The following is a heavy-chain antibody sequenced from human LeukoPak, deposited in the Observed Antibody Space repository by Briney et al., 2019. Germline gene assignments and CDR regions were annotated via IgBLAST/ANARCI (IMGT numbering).Heavy chain of an antibody. CDR1: GYTFTSYA. D-gene: IGHD3-9*01. J-gene: IGHJ3*02. CDR2: MNPNSGNT. Sequence: VASVKVSCKASGYTFTSYAINWVPQGTGQGLEWVGWMNPNSGNTGYAQKFQGRVTITTNTSRSTAYMELSSLRSEDTAVYYCGRDSVLRYFDDDAFDIWGQGTMVTVSS. CDR3: GRDSVLRYFDDDAFDI. V-gene: IGHV1-8*01.